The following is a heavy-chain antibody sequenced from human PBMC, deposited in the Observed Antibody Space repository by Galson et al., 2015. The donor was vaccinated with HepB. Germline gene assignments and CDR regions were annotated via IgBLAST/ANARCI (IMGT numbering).Heavy chain of an antibody. V-gene: IGHV4-4*02. CDR1: GGSISTSNW. D-gene: IGHD2-8*01. J-gene: IGHJ3*02. Sequence: ETLSLTCVVSGGSISTSNWWTWLRQSPGKGLEWIGAIYHTGVTNYNPSVKSRVTISVDKSTNQFSLKLISMTAADTAVYYCARNGRTARGAFDIWGQGTMVTVSS. CDR2: IYHTGVT. CDR3: ARNGRTARGAFDI.